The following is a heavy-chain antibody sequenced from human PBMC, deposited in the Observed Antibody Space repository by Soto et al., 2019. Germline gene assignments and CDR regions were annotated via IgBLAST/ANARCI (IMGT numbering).Heavy chain of an antibody. Sequence: GGSLRLSCAASGFPLSRPWKPWARHTPGKGMVWVSRIDIAGSTTTYADSVKGRFTITRDNAKNTLYLQMNSLRAEDTADYYCTSGGNYVFDYWGQGTLVTVAS. J-gene: IGHJ4*02. CDR3: TSGGNYVFDY. CDR2: IDIAGSTT. D-gene: IGHD1-26*01. V-gene: IGHV3-74*01. CDR1: GFPLSRPW.